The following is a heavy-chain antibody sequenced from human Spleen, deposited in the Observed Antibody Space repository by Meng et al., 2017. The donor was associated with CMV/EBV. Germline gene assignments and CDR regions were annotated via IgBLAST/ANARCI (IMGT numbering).Heavy chain of an antibody. CDR1: GFTFRIYG. CDR3: ARGYSSSENY. V-gene: IGHV3-30*02. CDR2: IWYDGINE. D-gene: IGHD6-6*01. J-gene: IGHJ4*02. Sequence: GESLKISCEVSGFTFRIYGMHWVRQAPGKGLQWVAFIWYDGINEYYEDSVKGRFTISRDNSKDTMWLHMNSLRAEDTAVYYCARGYSSSENYWGQGTLVTVSS.